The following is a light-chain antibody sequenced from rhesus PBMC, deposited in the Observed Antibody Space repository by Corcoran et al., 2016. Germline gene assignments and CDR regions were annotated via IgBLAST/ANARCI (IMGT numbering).Light chain of an antibody. Sequence: DIVMTQTPLSLPVILGEPASISCRSSQSLVYSDGNTYLDWYVQKPVQFPQLLMYLVSTRASGVPDKVSGRGSGTDVTLKISRVEAEDVGIYYCMQALRSPWTFGQGTKVEIK. CDR2: LVS. CDR1: QSLVYSDGNTY. J-gene: IGKJ1*01. V-gene: IGKV2-82*01. CDR3: MQALRSPWT.